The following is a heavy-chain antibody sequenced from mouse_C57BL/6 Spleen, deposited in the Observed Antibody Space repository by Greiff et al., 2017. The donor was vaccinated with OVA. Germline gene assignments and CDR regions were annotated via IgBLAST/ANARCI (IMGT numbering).Heavy chain of an antibody. CDR2: IYPGDGDT. J-gene: IGHJ3*01. V-gene: IGHV1-82*01. Sequence: QVQLQQSGPELVKPGASVKISCKASGYAFSSSWMNWVKQRPGKGLEWIGRIYPGDGDTNYNGKFKGKATLTADKSSSTAYMQLSSLTSEDSAVYFCARSDPAWFADWGQGTLVTVSA. CDR1: GYAFSSSW. CDR3: ARSDPAWFAD.